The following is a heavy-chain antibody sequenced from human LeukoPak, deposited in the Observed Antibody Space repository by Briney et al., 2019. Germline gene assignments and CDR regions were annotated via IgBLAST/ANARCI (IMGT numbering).Heavy chain of an antibody. V-gene: IGHV3-23*01. CDR3: AKGGWELLTFDC. CDR1: GFTLSSYA. D-gene: IGHD1-26*01. CDR2: IGGSGGST. Sequence: GGSLRLSCAASGFTLSSYAMSWVRQAPGKGLEWVSAIGGSGGSTYYADSVKGRFTISRDNSKNTLYLQMNSLRAEDTAVYYCAKGGWELLTFDCWGQGTLVTVSS. J-gene: IGHJ4*02.